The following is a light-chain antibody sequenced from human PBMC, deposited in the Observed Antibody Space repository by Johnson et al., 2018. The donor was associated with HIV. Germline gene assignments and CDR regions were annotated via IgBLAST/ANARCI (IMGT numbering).Light chain of an antibody. V-gene: IGLV1-51*02. CDR1: SSNIGNNY. CDR2: KND. J-gene: IGLJ1*01. CDR3: GLWDTSLSGV. Sequence: QSVLTQPPSVSAAPGQKVTISCSGSSSNIGNNYVSWYQQLPGTAPKLLIYKNDKRPSGIPDRFSGSKSGTSATLGITGLQTGDEADYYCGLWDTSLSGVFGTGTKVAVL.